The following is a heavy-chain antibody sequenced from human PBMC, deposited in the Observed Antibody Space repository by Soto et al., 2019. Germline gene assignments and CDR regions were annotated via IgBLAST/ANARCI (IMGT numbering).Heavy chain of an antibody. D-gene: IGHD6-19*01. CDR1: GFTFSSYG. Sequence: QVQLVESGGGVVQPGRSLRLSCAASGFTFSSYGMHWVRQAPGKGLEWVAVISYDGSNKYYADSVKGRFTISRDNSKNTVYLQMNSLRAEDTAVYYCAKIEQWLVDNYYYYGMYVWGQGTTVTVSS. CDR3: AKIEQWLVDNYYYYGMYV. CDR2: ISYDGSNK. V-gene: IGHV3-30*18. J-gene: IGHJ6*02.